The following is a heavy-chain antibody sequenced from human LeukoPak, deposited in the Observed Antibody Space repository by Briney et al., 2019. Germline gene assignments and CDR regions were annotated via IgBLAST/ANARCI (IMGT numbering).Heavy chain of an antibody. D-gene: IGHD3-10*01. Sequence: SETLSLTCTVSGGSIRSYFWSWIRQLPGKGLEWIGHIYHIGTTNYNPSLKGRVTISIDTSNGQFSLKLNSVTAADTAVYYCARPHPLYGAGSFVFWGQGTVVAVSA. J-gene: IGHJ4*02. V-gene: IGHV4-59*08. CDR1: GGSIRSYF. CDR3: ARPHPLYGAGSFVF. CDR2: IYHIGTT.